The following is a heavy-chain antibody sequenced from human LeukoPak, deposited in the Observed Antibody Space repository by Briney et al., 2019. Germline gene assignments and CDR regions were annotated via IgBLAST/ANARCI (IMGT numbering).Heavy chain of an antibody. CDR1: GYTFTSYG. Sequence: ASVKVSCKASGYTFTSYGISWVRQAPGQGLEWMGWISAYNGNTNYAQELQGRVTMTTDTSTSTAYMELRSLRSDDTAVYYCAARTYYGSYYDYWGQGTLVTVSS. D-gene: IGHD3-10*01. V-gene: IGHV1-18*01. J-gene: IGHJ4*03. CDR2: ISAYNGNT. CDR3: AARTYYGSYYDY.